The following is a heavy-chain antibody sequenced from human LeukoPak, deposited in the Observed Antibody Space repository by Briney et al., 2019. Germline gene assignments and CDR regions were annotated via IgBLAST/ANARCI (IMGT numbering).Heavy chain of an antibody. V-gene: IGHV4-39*01. Sequence: KPSETLSLTCAVSGDFITDNNYYWAWIRQPPGKGLEWIATIYFSGSTYFNRSLESRVAMSVDTSNNQFSLRLDSVTAADTAVYYCTRHGWRQSGSGHYHDSWGPGILVTVSS. CDR3: TRHGWRQSGSGHYHDS. D-gene: IGHD3-22*01. CDR1: GDFITDNNYY. CDR2: IYFSGST. J-gene: IGHJ4*02.